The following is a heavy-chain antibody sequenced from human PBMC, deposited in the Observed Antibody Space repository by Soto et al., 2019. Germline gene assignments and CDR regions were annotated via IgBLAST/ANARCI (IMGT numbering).Heavy chain of an antibody. CDR1: GGSVSGYS. D-gene: IGHD4-17*01. CDR3: ARRVAVTYFFDT. J-gene: IGHJ4*02. CDR2: VSDCGGT. V-gene: IGHV4-34*01. Sequence: QVYLQQWGAGPLNPSETLSLTCAVYGGSVSGYSWTWLRQPPGKGLEWIGEVSDCGGTNNSPSLNSPVTISIDTSMKQFSVRLTSVTAADTALYYCARRVAVTYFFDTWGQGALVPVSS.